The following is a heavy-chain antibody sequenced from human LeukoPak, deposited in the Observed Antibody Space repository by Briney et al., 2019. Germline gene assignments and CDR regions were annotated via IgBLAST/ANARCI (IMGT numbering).Heavy chain of an antibody. D-gene: IGHD6-6*01. CDR2: IHTSGIT. Sequence: PSGTLSLTCTVSGGSITSYYWTYIRQPAGKGLEWIGRIHTSGITNYNPSLKSRVTMSLDTSKNQFSLNLSSVTAADTAIYYCAREFSGTTVAARVFDSWGQGTLVTVSS. J-gene: IGHJ4*02. CDR3: AREFSGTTVAARVFDS. CDR1: GGSITSYY. V-gene: IGHV4-4*07.